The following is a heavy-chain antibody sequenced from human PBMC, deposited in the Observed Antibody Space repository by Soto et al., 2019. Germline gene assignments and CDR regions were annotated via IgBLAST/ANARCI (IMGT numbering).Heavy chain of an antibody. CDR2: MNPNSGNT. CDR1: GYTFTSYD. CDR3: ARGSYCSGGSCYLNWFDP. J-gene: IGHJ5*02. D-gene: IGHD2-15*01. Sequence: GASVKVSCRASGYTFTSYDINWVRQATGQGLEWMGWMNPNSGNTGYAQKFQGRVTMTRNTSISTAYMELSSLRSEDTAVYYCARGSYCSGGSCYLNWFDPWGQGTLVTVSS. V-gene: IGHV1-8*01.